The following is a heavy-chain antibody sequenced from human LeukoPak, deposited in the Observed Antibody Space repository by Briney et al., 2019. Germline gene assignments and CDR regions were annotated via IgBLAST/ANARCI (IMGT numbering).Heavy chain of an antibody. CDR1: GFTFSSYS. CDR2: ISSSSSYI. D-gene: IGHD3-3*01. CDR3: ARGGITIFGVVINPFDY. J-gene: IGHJ4*02. Sequence: GGSLRLSCAASGFTFSSYSMNWVRQAPGKGLEWVSSISSSSSYIYCADSVKGRLTISRDNAKNSLYLQMNSLRAEDTAVYYCARGGITIFGVVINPFDYWGQGTLVTVSS. V-gene: IGHV3-21*01.